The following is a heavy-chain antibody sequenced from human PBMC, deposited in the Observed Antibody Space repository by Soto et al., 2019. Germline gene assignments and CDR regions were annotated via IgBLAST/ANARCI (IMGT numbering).Heavy chain of an antibody. Sequence: SETLSLTCTVSGGSISSSSYYWGWIRQPPGKGLEWIGSIYYSGSTYYNPSLKSRVTISVDTSKNQFSLKLSSVTAADTAVYYCARHGGKNRGDGRNWFDPWGQGTLVTVSS. V-gene: IGHV4-39*01. D-gene: IGHD3-10*01. J-gene: IGHJ5*02. CDR3: ARHGGKNRGDGRNWFDP. CDR2: IYYSGST. CDR1: GGSISSSSYY.